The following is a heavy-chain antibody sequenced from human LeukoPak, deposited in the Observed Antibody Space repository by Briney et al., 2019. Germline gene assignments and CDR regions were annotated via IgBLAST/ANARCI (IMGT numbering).Heavy chain of an antibody. Sequence: GASVKVSCKASGGTFSSYAFSWVRQAPGQWLEWMGGIIPISGTANYAQKFQGTITADESTRTVYMELSSLRSEDTAVYYCARLGIAVAGTSPIFYYWGQGTLVTVSS. D-gene: IGHD6-19*01. CDR3: ARLGIAVAGTSPIFYY. J-gene: IGHJ4*02. CDR1: GGTFSSYA. V-gene: IGHV1-69*13. CDR2: IIPISGTA.